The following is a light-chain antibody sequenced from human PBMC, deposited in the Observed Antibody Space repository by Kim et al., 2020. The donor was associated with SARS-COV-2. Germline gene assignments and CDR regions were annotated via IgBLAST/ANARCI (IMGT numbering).Light chain of an antibody. CDR1: QSVSSSS. CDR2: GAS. Sequence: PPGQRAPLSCRASQSVSSSSLAWYQQKPGQAPRLLIYGASSRATGIPDRFSGSGSGTDFTHTISRLEPEDFAVYYCQQYGSSPRTFGQGTKVDIK. J-gene: IGKJ1*01. CDR3: QQYGSSPRT. V-gene: IGKV3-20*01.